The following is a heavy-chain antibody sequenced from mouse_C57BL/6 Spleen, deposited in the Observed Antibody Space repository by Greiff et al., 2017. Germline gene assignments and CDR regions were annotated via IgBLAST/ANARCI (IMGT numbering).Heavy chain of an antibody. CDR2: FDPNSGGT. CDR1: GYTFTSYW. J-gene: IGHJ2*01. CDR3: ARGITTVVEGYFDY. Sequence: QVQLQQPGAELVKPGASVKLSCKASGYTFTSYWMHWVKQRPGRGLEGIGRFDPNSGGTKYNEKFKSKATLTVDKPSSTAYMQLSRLTSEDSAVYYCARGITTVVEGYFDYWGQGTTLTVSS. V-gene: IGHV1-72*01. D-gene: IGHD1-1*01.